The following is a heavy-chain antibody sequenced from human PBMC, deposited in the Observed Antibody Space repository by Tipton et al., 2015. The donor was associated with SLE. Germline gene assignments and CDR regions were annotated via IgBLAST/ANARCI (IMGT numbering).Heavy chain of an antibody. Sequence: TLSLTCAVYGGSFSGYYWSWIRQPPGKGLEWIGEINHSGSTNYNPSLKSRVTISVDTSKNQFSLKLSSVTAADTAVYYCARAGYHEAFDYWGQGTLVTVSS. V-gene: IGHV4-34*01. CDR1: GGSFSGYY. CDR3: ARAGYHEAFDY. CDR2: INHSGST. D-gene: IGHD5-12*01. J-gene: IGHJ4*02.